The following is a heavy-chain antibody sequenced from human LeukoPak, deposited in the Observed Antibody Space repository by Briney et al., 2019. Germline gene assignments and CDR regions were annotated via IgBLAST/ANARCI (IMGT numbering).Heavy chain of an antibody. CDR2: INHSGST. CDR3: ARGPGYSSSWYLLYYFDY. Sequence: SETLSLTCAVYGGSSSGYYWSWIRQPPGKGLEWIGEINHSGSTNYNPSLKSRVTISVDTSKNQFSLKLSSVTAADTAVYYCARGPGYSSSWYLLYYFDYWGQGTLVTVSS. D-gene: IGHD6-13*01. V-gene: IGHV4-34*01. CDR1: GGSSSGYY. J-gene: IGHJ4*02.